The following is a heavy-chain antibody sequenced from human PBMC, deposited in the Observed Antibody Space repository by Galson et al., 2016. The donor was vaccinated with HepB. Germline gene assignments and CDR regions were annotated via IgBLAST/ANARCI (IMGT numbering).Heavy chain of an antibody. CDR2: IHFNSGDT. Sequence: SVKVSCKASGYTFTDYDMHWVRQAPGQGLEWMGWIHFNSGDTKYAQKFQGRVTMTRDTSISTLYMDLSRLRSDDTAVYYWARDDAGTYDAFDIWGQGTMVTVSS. D-gene: IGHD1-7*01. CDR1: GYTFTDYD. J-gene: IGHJ3*02. V-gene: IGHV1-2*02. CDR3: ARDDAGTYDAFDI.